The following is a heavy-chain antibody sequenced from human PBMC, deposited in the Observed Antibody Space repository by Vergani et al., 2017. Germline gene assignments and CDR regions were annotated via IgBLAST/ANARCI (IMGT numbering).Heavy chain of an antibody. CDR1: GGTFSRYT. D-gene: IGHD3-9*01. CDR2: IIPILGIA. J-gene: IGHJ5*02. V-gene: IGHV1-69*02. CDR3: ARGGGAPEKYFGWLLPSINWFGP. Sequence: QVQLVQSGAEVKKLGSSVKVSCKASGGTFSRYTISWVRQAPGQGLEWMGRIIPILGIANYAQKFQGRVTITADKSTSTAYMELSSLRSEDTAVYYCARGGGAPEKYFGWLLPSINWFGPWGQGNLGTVSS.